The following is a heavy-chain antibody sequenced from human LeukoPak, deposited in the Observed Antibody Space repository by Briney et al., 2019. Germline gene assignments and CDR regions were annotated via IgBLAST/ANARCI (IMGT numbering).Heavy chain of an antibody. J-gene: IGHJ4*02. V-gene: IGHV3-7*01. CDR1: GFTFSSYW. CDR2: IRQDGSDK. Sequence: GESLRLSCAASGFTFSSYWMTWVRQAPGKGLEWVANIRQDGSDKYYVDSVKGRFTISRDNAKNSLYLQMNSLRAEDTAVYYCASRDGSYGYWGQGTLVTVSS. D-gene: IGHD1-26*01. CDR3: ASRDGSYGY.